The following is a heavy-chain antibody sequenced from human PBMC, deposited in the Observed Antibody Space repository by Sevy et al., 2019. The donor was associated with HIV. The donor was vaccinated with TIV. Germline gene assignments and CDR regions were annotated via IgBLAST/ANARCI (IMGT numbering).Heavy chain of an antibody. Sequence: GGSLRLSCAASGFTFSSYSMNWVRQAPGKGLEWVSSISSSSSYIYYADSVKGRFTISRDNAKNSLYLQMNSLRTEDTAVYYCAGDAYSYYYDSSGYDYWGQGTLVTVSS. CDR3: AGDAYSYYYDSSGYDY. D-gene: IGHD3-22*01. J-gene: IGHJ4*02. CDR2: ISSSSSYI. CDR1: GFTFSSYS. V-gene: IGHV3-21*01.